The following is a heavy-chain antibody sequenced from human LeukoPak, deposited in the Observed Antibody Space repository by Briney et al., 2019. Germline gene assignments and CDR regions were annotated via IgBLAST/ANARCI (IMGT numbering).Heavy chain of an antibody. CDR1: GYTFTGYY. D-gene: IGHD1-26*01. CDR3: AGGGGSYGDV. CDR2: INPNSGGT. J-gene: IGHJ3*01. V-gene: IGHV1-2*06. Sequence: ASVKVSCKASGYTFTGYYMHWVRQAPGQGLEWMGRINPNSGGTNYAQKFQGRVTMTRDTSLSTDYMELSSLTSDDTAVYYCAGGGGSYGDVWGQGTMVTVSS.